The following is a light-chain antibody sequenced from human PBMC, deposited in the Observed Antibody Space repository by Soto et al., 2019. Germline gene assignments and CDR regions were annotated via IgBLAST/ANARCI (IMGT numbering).Light chain of an antibody. CDR3: QQSYSTSTST. CDR1: QRISRY. CDR2: PAS. V-gene: IGKV1-39*01. J-gene: IGKJ1*01. Sequence: DNQMTQSPFSLSPSVRRRVTITCRASQRISRYLNWYHQKPGRAPKLRIYPASSLPSGVPSMFSVSGSGTDFTLTIRRLQPEDFATYYCQQSYSTSTSTFRQGTK.